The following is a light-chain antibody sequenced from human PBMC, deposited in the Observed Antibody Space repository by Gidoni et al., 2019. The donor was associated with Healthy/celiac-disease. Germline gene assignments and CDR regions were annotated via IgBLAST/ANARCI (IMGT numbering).Light chain of an antibody. Sequence: DIVMTQSPDSLAVSLGERATINCKSSQSVLYSSNNKNYLAWYQQKPGQPPKLLIYWASTRESGVPDRFSGSGSGTDFTLTISSLQAEDVAVYYCQQYYSTPSFSQXTKLEIK. J-gene: IGKJ2*01. V-gene: IGKV4-1*01. CDR1: QSVLYSSNNKNY. CDR3: QQYYSTPS. CDR2: WAS.